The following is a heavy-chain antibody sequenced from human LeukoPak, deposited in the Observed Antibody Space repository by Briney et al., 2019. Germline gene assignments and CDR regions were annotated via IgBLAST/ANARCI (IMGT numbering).Heavy chain of an antibody. CDR3: ARLSQYYYDSSGTYYFDY. CDR1: GGSISSSSYY. J-gene: IGHJ4*02. CDR2: IYYSGST. Sequence: TPSETLSLTCTVSGGSISSSSYYWGWIRQPPGKGLEWIGSIYYSGSTNYNPSLKSRVTISVDTSKNQFSLKLSSVTAADTAVYYCARLSQYYYDSSGTYYFDYWGQGTLVTVSS. V-gene: IGHV4-39*07. D-gene: IGHD3-22*01.